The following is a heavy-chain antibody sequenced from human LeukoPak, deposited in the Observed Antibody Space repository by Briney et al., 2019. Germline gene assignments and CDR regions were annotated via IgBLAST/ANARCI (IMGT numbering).Heavy chain of an antibody. CDR3: ARGIAAAGTSDY. D-gene: IGHD6-13*01. J-gene: IGHJ4*02. CDR1: GGTFSSYA. Sequence: GASVKVSCKASGGTFSSYAISWVRQAPGQGLEWMGRIIPILGIANYAQKFQGRVTITADKSTSTAYMELSSLRSEDTAVYYCARGIAAAGTSDYWGQGTLVTVSS. V-gene: IGHV1-69*04. CDR2: IIPILGIA.